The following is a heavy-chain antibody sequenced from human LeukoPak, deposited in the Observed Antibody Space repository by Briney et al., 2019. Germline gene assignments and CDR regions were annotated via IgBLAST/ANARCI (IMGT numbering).Heavy chain of an antibody. D-gene: IGHD2-15*01. CDR1: GFTFSSYA. V-gene: IGHV3-23*01. CDR3: ASRDPCSGGSCYGLTY. CDR2: IVASGGNT. Sequence: GGSLRLSCAASGFTFSSYAMSWVRQAPGKGLEWVSAIVASGGNTDYADSVKGRFTISRDNSKNTLYLQMNSLRVEDTAIYYCASRDPCSGGSCYGLTYWGQGTLVTVSS. J-gene: IGHJ4*02.